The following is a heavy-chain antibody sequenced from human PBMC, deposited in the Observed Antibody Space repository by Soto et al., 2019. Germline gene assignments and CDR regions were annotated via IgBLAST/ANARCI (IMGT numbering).Heavy chain of an antibody. V-gene: IGHV4-61*01. CDR2: INYSGSP. CDR1: GGSVSSGNSH. J-gene: IGHJ4*02. CDR3: ARDVAAASLDY. D-gene: IGHD6-25*01. Sequence: SETLSLTCNVSGGSVSSGNSHWSWIRQPPGKVLEWNENINYSGSPNNKPSLKSRVTMSVDTTRNQFTLKLTSVTAVDTAVYCCARDVAAASLDYWGLGILVTVSS.